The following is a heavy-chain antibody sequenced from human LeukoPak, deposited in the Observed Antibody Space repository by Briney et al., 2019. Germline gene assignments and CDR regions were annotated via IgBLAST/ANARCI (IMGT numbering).Heavy chain of an antibody. Sequence: ASVKVSCKVSGYTLTELSMHWVRQAPGKGLEWMGGFDPEDGETIYAQKFQGRVTMTEDTSTDTAYMELSSLRSEDTAVYYCATDPSSITMVRGVIGYWGQGTLVTVSS. CDR1: GYTLTELS. CDR3: ATDPSSITMVRGVIGY. J-gene: IGHJ4*02. V-gene: IGHV1-24*01. D-gene: IGHD3-10*01. CDR2: FDPEDGET.